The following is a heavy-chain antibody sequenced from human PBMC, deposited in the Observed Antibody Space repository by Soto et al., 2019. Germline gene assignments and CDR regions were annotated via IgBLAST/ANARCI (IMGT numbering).Heavy chain of an antibody. CDR1: GFTFGDYA. V-gene: IGHV3-49*03. J-gene: IGHJ6*02. D-gene: IGHD3-3*01. CDR3: TRDFRYDFWSGPPEDV. CDR2: IRSKAYGGTT. Sequence: PGGSLRLSCTASGFTFGDYAMSWFRQAPGKGLEWVGFIRSKAYGGTTEYAAPVKGRFTISRDDSKSIAYLQMNSLKTEDTAVYYCTRDFRYDFWSGPPEDVWGQGTTVTVSS.